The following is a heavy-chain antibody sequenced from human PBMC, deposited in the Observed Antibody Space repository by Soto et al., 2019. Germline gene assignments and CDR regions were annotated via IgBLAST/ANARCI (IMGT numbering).Heavy chain of an antibody. CDR2: INAGNGNT. CDR1: GYTFTSYG. J-gene: IGHJ4*02. D-gene: IGHD3-22*01. CDR3: ARGSGPMIEWH. V-gene: IGHV1-3*01. Sequence: ASVKVSCKASGYTFTSYGISWVRQAPGQRLEWMGWINAGNGNTKYSQKFQGRVTITRDTSASTAYMELSSLRSEDTAVYYCARGSGPMIEWHWGQGTLVTVSS.